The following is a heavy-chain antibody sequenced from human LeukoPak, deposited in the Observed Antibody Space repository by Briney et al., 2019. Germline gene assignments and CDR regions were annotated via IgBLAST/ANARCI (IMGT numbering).Heavy chain of an antibody. V-gene: IGHV1-18*01. CDR3: ARDLGDDLTTVTSGNWFDP. CDR1: GYTFSSYG. Sequence: ASVKVSCKASGYTFSSYGITWVRQAPGQGLEWMGWISADNGNTNYVQKLQGRVTMTTDTSTSTAYMELRSLRSDDTATYFCARDLGDDLTTVTSGNWFDPWGQGTLVTVSS. CDR2: ISADNGNT. J-gene: IGHJ5*02. D-gene: IGHD4-17*01.